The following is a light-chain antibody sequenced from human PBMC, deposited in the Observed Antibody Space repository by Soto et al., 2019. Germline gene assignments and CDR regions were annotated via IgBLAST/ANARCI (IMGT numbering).Light chain of an antibody. CDR1: QSIRTN. J-gene: IGKJ5*01. Sequence: EIVMTQSPAPLSVSPGERAILSCSASQSIRTNVAWYQQRPGQAPRLLIYGASTRATGIPARFSGSGSASEFPRTISILQSENCAIYACLQYDHWTSSTFGQGTLREF. CDR2: GAS. V-gene: IGKV3-15*01. CDR3: LQYDHWTSST.